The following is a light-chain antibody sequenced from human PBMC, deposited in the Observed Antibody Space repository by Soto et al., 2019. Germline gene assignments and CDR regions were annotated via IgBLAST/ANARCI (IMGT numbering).Light chain of an antibody. Sequence: QPVLTQPPSVSGAPGQRVTISCTGSSSNIGAGYDVHWYQQLPGAAPKLLIYVNSNRPSGVPDRFSGSKSGTSASLAITGLQAEDEADYYCQSYDSSLRVVFGGGTKVTVL. J-gene: IGLJ2*01. CDR3: QSYDSSLRVV. V-gene: IGLV1-40*01. CDR2: VNS. CDR1: SSNIGAGYD.